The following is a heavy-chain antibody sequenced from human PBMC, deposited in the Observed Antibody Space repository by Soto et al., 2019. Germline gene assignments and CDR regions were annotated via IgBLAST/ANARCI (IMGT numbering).Heavy chain of an antibody. CDR1: GFTFSSYG. J-gene: IGHJ4*02. D-gene: IGHD6-19*01. CDR3: AKDQAGCDY. V-gene: IGHV3-30*18. CDR2: ISYDGSNK. Sequence: ESGGGVVQPGRSLRLSCAASGFTFSSYGMHWVRQAPGKGLEWVAVISYDGSNKYYADSVKGRFTISRDNSKNTLYLQMNSLRAEDTAVYYCAKDQAGCDYWGQGTLVTVSS.